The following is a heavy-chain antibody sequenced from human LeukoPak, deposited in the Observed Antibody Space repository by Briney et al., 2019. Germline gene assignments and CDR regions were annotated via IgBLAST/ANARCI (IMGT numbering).Heavy chain of an antibody. CDR2: IKEDGSEK. Sequence: PGGSLRLSCAASGFTFSYYWMSWVRQAPGKGLEWVANIKEDGSEKYYVDSVKGRFTISRDNAKNSLHLQMNSLRAEATAVYYCARGDFDYWGQGTLVTVSS. CDR1: GFTFSYYW. CDR3: ARGDFDY. V-gene: IGHV3-7*03. J-gene: IGHJ4*02.